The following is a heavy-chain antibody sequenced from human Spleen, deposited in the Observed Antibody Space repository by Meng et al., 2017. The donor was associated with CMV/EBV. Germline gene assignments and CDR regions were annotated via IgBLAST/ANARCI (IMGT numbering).Heavy chain of an antibody. D-gene: IGHD2-2*01. Sequence: ASVKVSCKASGYTFTGYYMHWVRQAPGQGLEWMGWINPNSGGTNYAQKFQGRVTMTRDTSISTAYMELSRLRSADTAVYYCARDGRATFCNSTSFSSLNWFDPWGQGTPVTVSS. V-gene: IGHV1-2*02. CDR3: ARDGRATFCNSTSFSSLNWFDP. J-gene: IGHJ5*02. CDR2: INPNSGGT. CDR1: GYTFTGYY.